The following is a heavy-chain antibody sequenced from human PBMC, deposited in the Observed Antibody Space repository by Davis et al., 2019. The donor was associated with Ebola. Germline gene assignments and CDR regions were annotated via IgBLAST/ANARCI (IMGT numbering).Heavy chain of an antibody. CDR2: IIPLFGTA. V-gene: IGHV1-69*13. CDR3: ARDYCSGGSCYSTPHYYGMDV. CDR1: GGTFSTYG. J-gene: IGHJ6*04. D-gene: IGHD2-15*01. Sequence: AASVKVSCKASGGTFSTYGISWVRQAPGQGLEWMGGIIPLFGTANYAQKFQGRVTITADESTSTAYMELSSLRSEDTAMYYCARDYCSGGSCYSTPHYYGMDVWGKRTTVTVSS.